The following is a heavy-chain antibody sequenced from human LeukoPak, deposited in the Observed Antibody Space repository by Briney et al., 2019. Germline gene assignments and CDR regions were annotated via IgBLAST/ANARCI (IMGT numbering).Heavy chain of an antibody. Sequence: SVKVSCKASGYTFTSYGISWVRRAPGQGLEWMGWISAYNGNTNYAQKLQGRVTMTTDTSTSTAYMELRSLRSDDTAVYYCAISYYDILTGYTDYWGQGTLVTVSS. J-gene: IGHJ4*02. CDR3: AISYYDILTGYTDY. CDR1: GYTFTSYG. D-gene: IGHD3-9*01. CDR2: ISAYNGNT. V-gene: IGHV1-18*01.